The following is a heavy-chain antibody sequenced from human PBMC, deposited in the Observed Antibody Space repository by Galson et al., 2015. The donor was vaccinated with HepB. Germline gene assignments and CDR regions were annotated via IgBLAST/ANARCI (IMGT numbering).Heavy chain of an antibody. CDR3: AGEGGRGVPSGY. CDR1: GGSITSNY. Sequence: SATLSLTCTVSGGSITSNYWSWMRQPPGKGLEWLGYITYSGSTNYNPSLKSRVTISVDTSKNQFSLMLSSVTTADTAVDYCAGEGGRGVPSGYWGQGTLVTVPS. V-gene: IGHV4-59*01. J-gene: IGHJ4*02. CDR2: ITYSGST. D-gene: IGHD2-8*01.